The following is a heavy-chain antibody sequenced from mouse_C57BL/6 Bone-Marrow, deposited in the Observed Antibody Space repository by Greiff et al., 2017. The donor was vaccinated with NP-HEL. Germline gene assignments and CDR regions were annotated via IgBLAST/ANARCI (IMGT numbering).Heavy chain of an antibody. CDR1: GYTFTEYT. Sequence: QVQLKQSGAELVKPGASVKLSCKASGYTFTEYTIHWVKQRSGQGLEWIGWFYPGSGSIKYNEKFKDKATLTADKSSSTVYMELSRLTSEDSAVYLCARHEDHITTAPGYAMDYWGQGTSVTVSS. CDR3: ARHEDHITTAPGYAMDY. J-gene: IGHJ4*01. CDR2: FYPGSGSI. V-gene: IGHV1-62-2*01. D-gene: IGHD1-2*01.